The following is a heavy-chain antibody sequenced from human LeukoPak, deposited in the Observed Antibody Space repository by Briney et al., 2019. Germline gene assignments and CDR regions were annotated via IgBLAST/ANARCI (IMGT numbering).Heavy chain of an antibody. CDR1: GGSINSGSYY. CDR3: ARRENILPFDP. Sequence: SQTLSLTCTVSGGSINSGSYYWNWIRQPAGKGLEWIGRIYSSGTTNYNPSLESRVTISGDTSKNQFSLKLSSVTAADTAVYYCARRENILPFDPWDQGTLVTVSS. CDR2: IYSSGTT. V-gene: IGHV4-61*02. J-gene: IGHJ5*02. D-gene: IGHD3-9*01.